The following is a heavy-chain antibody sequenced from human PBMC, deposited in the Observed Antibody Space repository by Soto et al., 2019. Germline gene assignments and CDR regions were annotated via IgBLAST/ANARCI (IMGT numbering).Heavy chain of an antibody. Sequence: GGSLRLSCEVSGFTFINYAMTWARQPPGKGLEWVSGTSGDGGSTYYADSVKGRFTISRDNPKNRMFLEMKTLRVEDTAVYYCAKFISRRVSPESCLDSWGLGTLGTVSS. J-gene: IGHJ4*02. D-gene: IGHD3-10*01. CDR1: GFTFINYA. CDR3: AKFISRRVSPESCLDS. V-gene: IGHV3-23*01. CDR2: TSGDGGST.